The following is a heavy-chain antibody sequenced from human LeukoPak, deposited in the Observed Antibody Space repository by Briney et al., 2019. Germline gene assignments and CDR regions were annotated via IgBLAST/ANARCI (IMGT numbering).Heavy chain of an antibody. CDR3: ARVRFSALDY. D-gene: IGHD6-25*01. CDR1: GFSVRVYY. Sequence: PGGSLRLSCAASGFSVRVYYTSWVRQAPGKGLEWVAIIHSDGTTYYADSVKGRFTFSRDSSKNTLYLQMNSLIVEDTAVYYCARVRFSALDYWSQGTLVTVSS. V-gene: IGHV3-53*01. CDR2: IHSDGTT. J-gene: IGHJ4*02.